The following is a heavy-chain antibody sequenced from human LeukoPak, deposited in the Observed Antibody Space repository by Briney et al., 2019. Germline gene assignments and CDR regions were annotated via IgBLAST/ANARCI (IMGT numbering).Heavy chain of an antibody. V-gene: IGHV3-30*02. CDR1: GFTLSSFI. Sequence: GGSLRLSCEASGFTLSSFIMHWVRQAPGKGLEWVAFIRYDGSNKYYADSVKGRFTISRDNSKNTLYLQMNSLRAEDTAVYYCAKRSYSYGDSYYYYYMDVWGKGTTVTVSS. CDR2: IRYDGSNK. J-gene: IGHJ6*03. D-gene: IGHD5-18*01. CDR3: AKRSYSYGDSYYYYYMDV.